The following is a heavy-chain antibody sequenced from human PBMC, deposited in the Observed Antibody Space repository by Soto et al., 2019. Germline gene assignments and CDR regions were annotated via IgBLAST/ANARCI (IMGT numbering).Heavy chain of an antibody. J-gene: IGHJ4*02. CDR1: GGSISSGDYH. CDR3: ARVTWSGYKRYYSDC. Sequence: QVQLQESGPGLVKPSQTLSLTCTVSGGSISSGDYHWSWIRQSPGKGLEWLAYIYYSGGTYYNPSLESRVTISLDTSKNQVSLNLSSVTASDTAVYYCARVTWSGYKRYYSDCCGQGTLVTVSS. CDR2: IYYSGGT. D-gene: IGHD3-3*01. V-gene: IGHV4-30-4*01.